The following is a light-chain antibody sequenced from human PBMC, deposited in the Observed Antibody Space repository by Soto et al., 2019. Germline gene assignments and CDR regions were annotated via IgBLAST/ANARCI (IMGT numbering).Light chain of an antibody. CDR3: QVYGNSPMYT. CDR2: AAS. CDR1: QSVSNSS. J-gene: IGKJ2*01. Sequence: EIVLTQSPGTLSLSPGERATFSCRASQSVSNSSLAWYHQKPGQAPRLLLFAASRRATGIPDTFSGSGSGTDFTLTISRLEPEDSAVYYCQVYGNSPMYTFGQGTKVDI. V-gene: IGKV3-20*01.